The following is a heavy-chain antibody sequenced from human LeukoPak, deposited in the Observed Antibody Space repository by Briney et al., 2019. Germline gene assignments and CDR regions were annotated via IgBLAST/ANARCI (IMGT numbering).Heavy chain of an antibody. CDR3: ARRPGHSSSSLFDP. CDR2: IYPGDSDT. V-gene: IGHV5-51*01. CDR1: GYTFTGDW. D-gene: IGHD6-6*01. J-gene: IGHJ5*02. Sequence: GESLKISCKASGYTFTGDWIGWVRQMPGKGLEWMGIIYPGDSDTKYNAPFQGQVTISADKSISTAYLQWSSLKASDTAMYYCARRPGHSSSSLFDPWGQGTLVTVSS.